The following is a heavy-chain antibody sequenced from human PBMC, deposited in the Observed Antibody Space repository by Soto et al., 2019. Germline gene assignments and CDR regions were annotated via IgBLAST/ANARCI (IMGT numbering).Heavy chain of an antibody. J-gene: IGHJ2*01. Sequence: PGGSLRLSCAASGFTFSKYRMNWVRQAPGKGLEWVSAISGSGGSTDYADSVKGRFTISRDNSKNMLYLQMNSLRAEDTALYYCAKCAYYSGWYFDLWGRGTLVTVS. CDR3: AKCAYYSGWYFDL. D-gene: IGHD3-22*01. V-gene: IGHV3-23*01. CDR1: GFTFSKYR. CDR2: ISGSGGST.